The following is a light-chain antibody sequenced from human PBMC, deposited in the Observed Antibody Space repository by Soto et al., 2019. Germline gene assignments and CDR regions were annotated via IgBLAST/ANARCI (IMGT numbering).Light chain of an antibody. V-gene: IGLV2-14*01. J-gene: IGLJ2*01. CDR2: DVS. Sequence: QSALTQPASVSGSPGQSITIPCTGTNSDVGSYNYVSWYQQRPGKAPKLMIYDVSNRPSGVSNRFSGSKSGNTASLTISGLQAEDEADYYCSSYTSTSTLRLFGGGTKLTVL. CDR1: NSDVGSYNY. CDR3: SSYTSTSTLRL.